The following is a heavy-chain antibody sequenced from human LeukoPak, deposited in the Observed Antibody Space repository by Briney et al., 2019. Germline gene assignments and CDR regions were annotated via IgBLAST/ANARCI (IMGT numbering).Heavy chain of an antibody. V-gene: IGHV4-38-2*02. CDR1: GYSISSGYY. J-gene: IGHJ4*02. CDR2: IYHSGST. Sequence: PSETLSLTCTVSGYSISSGYYWGWIRQPPGKGLEWIGSIYHSGSTYYNPSLKSRVTISVDTSKNQFSLKLSSVTAADTAMYYCARDPRDGIAAAGKGVDYWGQGTLVTVSS. D-gene: IGHD6-13*01. CDR3: ARDPRDGIAAAGKGVDY.